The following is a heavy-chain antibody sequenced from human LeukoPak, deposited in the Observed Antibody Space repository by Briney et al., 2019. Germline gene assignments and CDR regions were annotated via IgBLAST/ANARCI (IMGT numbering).Heavy chain of an antibody. CDR1: GFTFSSYG. CDR2: ISYDGSNK. J-gene: IGHJ6*02. Sequence: GGSLRLSCAASGFTFSSYGMHWVRQAPGKGLEWVAVISYDGSNKYYADSVKGRFTISRDNSKNTLYRQMNSLRAEDAAVYYCAKCAYGAIYGMDVWGQGTTVTVSS. V-gene: IGHV3-30*18. D-gene: IGHD4/OR15-4a*01. CDR3: AKCAYGAIYGMDV.